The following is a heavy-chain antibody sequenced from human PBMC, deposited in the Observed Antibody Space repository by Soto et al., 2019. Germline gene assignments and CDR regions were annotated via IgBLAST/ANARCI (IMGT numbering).Heavy chain of an antibody. V-gene: IGHV1-8*01. CDR1: GYTFTSYD. CDR2: MNPNSGNT. J-gene: IGHJ5*02. Sequence: QVQLVQSGAEVKKPGASVKVSCKASGYTFTSYDINWVRQATGQGLEWMGWMNPNSGNTGYAQKFHGRVTITWNTSRSTNYMELSCRRSEDTAVYYCEGGAITMVRGVVYWFDPWGQGTLVTVSS. CDR3: EGGAITMVRGVVYWFDP. D-gene: IGHD3-10*01.